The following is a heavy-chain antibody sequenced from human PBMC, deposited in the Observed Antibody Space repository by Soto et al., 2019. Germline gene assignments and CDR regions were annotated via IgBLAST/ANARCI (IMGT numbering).Heavy chain of an antibody. V-gene: IGHV3-30*18. J-gene: IGHJ4*02. Sequence: QVQLVESGGGVVQPGRSLRLSCAASGFTFSSYGMHWVRQAPGKGLEWLAVIIYDGSTKYYADSVKGRFTISRDNSKSTLYLQMNSLRAEDTAVYYCAKDRIGAGVRGYFDYWGQATLVTVSS. CDR1: GFTFSSYG. D-gene: IGHD3-10*01. CDR3: AKDRIGAGVRGYFDY. CDR2: IIYDGSTK.